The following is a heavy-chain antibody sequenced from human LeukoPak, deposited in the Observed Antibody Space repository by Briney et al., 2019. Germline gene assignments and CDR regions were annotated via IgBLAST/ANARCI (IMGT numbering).Heavy chain of an antibody. Sequence: SGESLKISCKGSGYSFTSYWIGWVRQMPGKGLEWRGIIYPGDSDTRYSPSCQGQVTISADQSISTAYLQWSSLKASDTAMYYCARQNGLEPPWAAFDIWGQGTMVTVSS. D-gene: IGHD1-1*01. J-gene: IGHJ3*02. CDR2: IYPGDSDT. CDR1: GYSFTSYW. CDR3: ARQNGLEPPWAAFDI. V-gene: IGHV5-51*01.